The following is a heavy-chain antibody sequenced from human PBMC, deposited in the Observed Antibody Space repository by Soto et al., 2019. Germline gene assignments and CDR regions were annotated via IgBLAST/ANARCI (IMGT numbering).Heavy chain of an antibody. CDR2: INHSGST. D-gene: IGHD2-2*02. Sequence: SETLSLTCAVYGGSFSGYYWSWIRQPPGKXLEWIGEINHSGSTNYNPSLKSRVTISVDTSKNQFSLKLSSVTAADTAVYYCARGLRRCSSTSCYTSFYYYYYGMDVWGQGTTVTVSS. CDR3: ARGLRRCSSTSCYTSFYYYYYGMDV. J-gene: IGHJ6*02. V-gene: IGHV4-34*01. CDR1: GGSFSGYY.